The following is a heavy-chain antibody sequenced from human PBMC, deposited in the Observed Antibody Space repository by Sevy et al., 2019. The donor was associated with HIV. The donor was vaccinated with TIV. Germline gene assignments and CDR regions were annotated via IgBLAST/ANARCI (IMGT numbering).Heavy chain of an antibody. V-gene: IGHV1-18*01. CDR1: GYTFTSYG. Sequence: ASVKVPCKASGYTFTSYGISWVRQAPGQGLEWMGWISAYNGNTNYAQKLQGRVTMTTDTSTSTAYMELRSLRSDDTAVYYCAREGSSSWYGYFDYWGQGTLVTVSS. CDR3: AREGSSSWYGYFDY. CDR2: ISAYNGNT. J-gene: IGHJ4*02. D-gene: IGHD6-13*01.